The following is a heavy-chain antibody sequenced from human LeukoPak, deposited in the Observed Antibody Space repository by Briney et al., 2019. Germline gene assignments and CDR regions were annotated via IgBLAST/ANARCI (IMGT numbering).Heavy chain of an antibody. J-gene: IGHJ4*02. CDR3: ARDLYYYDSSGYNDY. CDR1: GFTFSSYS. Sequence: GGSLRLSCAASGFTFSSYSMNWVRQAPGKGLEWVSSISSSSSYIYYADSVKGRFTISRDNAKNSLYLQMNSLRAEDTAVYYCARDLYYYDSSGYNDYWGQGTLVTVSS. D-gene: IGHD3-22*01. V-gene: IGHV3-21*01. CDR2: ISSSSSYI.